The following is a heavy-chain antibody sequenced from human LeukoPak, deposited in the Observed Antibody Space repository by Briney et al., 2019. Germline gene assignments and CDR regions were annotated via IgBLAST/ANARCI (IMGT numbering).Heavy chain of an antibody. D-gene: IGHD6-13*01. CDR1: GYTFTSYD. Sequence: GASVKVSCKASGYTFTSYDINWVRQATGQGLEGMGWMNPNSGNTGYAQKFQGRVTMTRNTSISTAYMELSSLRSEDTAVYYCARGLIAAAGILVYWGQGTLVTVSS. CDR2: MNPNSGNT. CDR3: ARGLIAAAGILVY. V-gene: IGHV1-8*01. J-gene: IGHJ4*02.